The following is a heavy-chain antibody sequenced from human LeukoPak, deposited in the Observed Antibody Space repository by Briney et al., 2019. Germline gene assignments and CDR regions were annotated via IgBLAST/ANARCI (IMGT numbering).Heavy chain of an antibody. Sequence: GGSLRLSCAASGFTFSSYAMHWVRQAPGKGLEWVAVISYDGSNKYYADSVKGRFTISRDNSKNTLYLQMNSLRAEDTAVYYCARAMVRGVRGYYYYGMDVWGQGTTVTVSS. V-gene: IGHV3-30-3*01. CDR1: GFTFSSYA. CDR3: ARAMVRGVRGYYYYGMDV. CDR2: ISYDGSNK. D-gene: IGHD3-10*01. J-gene: IGHJ6*02.